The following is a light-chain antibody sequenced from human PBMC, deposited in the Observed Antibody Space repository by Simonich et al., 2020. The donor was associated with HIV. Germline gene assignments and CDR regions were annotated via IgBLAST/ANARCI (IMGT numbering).Light chain of an antibody. CDR1: KDISSY. CDR2: AAS. Sequence: DIQLTQSPSFLSASVGDRVTITCRASKDISSYLAWYQQKPGEAPKLLIYAASTLQSGVPSRFSGSGSGTEFTLTISSLQPDDFATYYCQHYNNYLYTFGQGTKLEI. CDR3: QHYNNYLYT. V-gene: IGKV1-9*01. J-gene: IGKJ2*01.